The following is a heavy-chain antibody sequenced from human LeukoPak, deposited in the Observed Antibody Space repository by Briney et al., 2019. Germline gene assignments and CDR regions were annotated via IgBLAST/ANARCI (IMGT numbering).Heavy chain of an antibody. D-gene: IGHD6-19*01. CDR3: ASGKGAVAGDFDY. CDR1: GFTFSSYG. V-gene: IGHV3-33*01. CDR2: IWYDGSNK. Sequence: GGSLRLSCAASGFTFSSYGMHWVRQAPGKGLEWVAVIWYDGSNKYYADSVKGRFTISRDISKNTVYLQMNSLRVEDTAVYYCASGKGAVAGDFDYWGQGTLVTVSS. J-gene: IGHJ4*02.